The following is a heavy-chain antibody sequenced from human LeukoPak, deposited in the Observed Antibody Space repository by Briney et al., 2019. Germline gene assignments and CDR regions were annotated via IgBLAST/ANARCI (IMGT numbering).Heavy chain of an antibody. Sequence: GGSLRLSCAASGFTFSDYYMSWIRQAPGKGLEWVSYISSSSSYTNYADSVKGRFTISRDNAKNSLYLQMNSLRAEDTAVYYCAKDLRGSNYYYYYGMDVWGQGTTVTVSS. CDR3: AKDLRGSNYYYYYGMDV. V-gene: IGHV3-11*06. D-gene: IGHD2/OR15-2a*01. CDR2: ISSSSSYT. J-gene: IGHJ6*02. CDR1: GFTFSDYY.